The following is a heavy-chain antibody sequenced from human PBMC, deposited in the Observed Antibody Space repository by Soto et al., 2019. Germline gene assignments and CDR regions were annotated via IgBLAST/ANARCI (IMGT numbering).Heavy chain of an antibody. CDR1: GYSFTSYG. V-gene: IGHV1-18*01. J-gene: IGHJ6*02. CDR3: ARDVPDTSLFFYYYGMDV. D-gene: IGHD2-21*01. CDR2: ISTDNGNT. Sequence: QVHLVQSGAEVRKPGASVKVSCKASGYSFTSYGISWVRQATGQGLEWVGWISTDNGNTNYAHNLQGRVSMTIDPSTSTAYMELWSLGSDDTAVYYCARDVPDTSLFFYYYGMDVWGQGTTVTVSS.